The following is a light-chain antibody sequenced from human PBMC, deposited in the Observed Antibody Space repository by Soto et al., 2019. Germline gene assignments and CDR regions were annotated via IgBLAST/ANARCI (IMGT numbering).Light chain of an antibody. Sequence: EIVLTQSPGTLSLSPGDRATLSCRASQRVSSSYLAWYQQRPGQAPSLLIYGASSRATGIPDRFSGSGSGTYFTLTISRLEPEDFAVYYCQQYGSLYTFGQGTKVEIK. V-gene: IGKV3-20*01. CDR3: QQYGSLYT. J-gene: IGKJ2*01. CDR2: GAS. CDR1: QRVSSSY.